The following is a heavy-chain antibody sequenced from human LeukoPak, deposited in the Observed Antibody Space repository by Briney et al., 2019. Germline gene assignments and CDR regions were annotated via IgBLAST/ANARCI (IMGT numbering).Heavy chain of an antibody. D-gene: IGHD5-24*01. V-gene: IGHV1-46*01. CDR3: ARDNSVRDEAWWFYP. CDR1: GYTFTSYY. Sequence: ASVKVSCKASGYTFTSYYMHWVRQAPGQGLEWMGIINPSGGSTSYAQKFQGRVTMTRDTSTSTVYMELSSLRSEDTAVYYCARDNSVRDEAWWFYPWGQGTLVTVSS. J-gene: IGHJ5*02. CDR2: INPSGGST.